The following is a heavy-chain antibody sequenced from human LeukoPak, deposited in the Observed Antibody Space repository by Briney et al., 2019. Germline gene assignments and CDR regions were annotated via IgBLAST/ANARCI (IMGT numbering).Heavy chain of an antibody. J-gene: IGHJ4*02. V-gene: IGHV3-23*01. CDR3: AKRGSGWSLFHF. CDR2: ITGSVDNT. Sequence: GGSLRLSCAASGFTFSNYAMSWVRQAPGKGLEWVSTITGSVDNTFYADSVKGRFTISRDNSKNTVYLQMSSLRVEDTADFYCAKRGSGWSLFHFWGQGILVTVSS. CDR1: GFTFSNYA. D-gene: IGHD6-19*01.